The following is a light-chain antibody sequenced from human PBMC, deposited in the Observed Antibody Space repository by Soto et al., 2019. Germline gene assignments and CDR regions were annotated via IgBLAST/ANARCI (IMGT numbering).Light chain of an antibody. Sequence: EIVLTQSPGTLSLSPGERATISCGASQTVSSGHLTWYQQKPGQAPRLLIFAASSRAPGIPPRFSGSGSGTDFTLTISSLEPEDFAVYYCQQCLNWPAFGGGTKVDI. CDR1: QTVSSGH. CDR2: AAS. V-gene: IGKV3D-20*02. CDR3: QQCLNWPA. J-gene: IGKJ4*01.